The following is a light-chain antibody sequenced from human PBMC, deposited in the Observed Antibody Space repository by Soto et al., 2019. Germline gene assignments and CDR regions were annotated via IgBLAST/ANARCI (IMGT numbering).Light chain of an antibody. V-gene: IGLV2-14*01. Sequence: QSALTQPASVSGSPGQSITISCTGTSSDVGGYNYVSWYQQHPGKAPKLMIYEVTNRPSGVSNRFSGSKSGNTASLTISGLQAEDEADYYCQSYDNSLSGAWVFGGGTQLTVL. J-gene: IGLJ3*02. CDR1: SSDVGGYNY. CDR2: EVT. CDR3: QSYDNSLSGAWV.